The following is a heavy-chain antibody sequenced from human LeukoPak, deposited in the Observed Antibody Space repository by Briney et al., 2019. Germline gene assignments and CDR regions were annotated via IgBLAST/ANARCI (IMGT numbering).Heavy chain of an antibody. CDR1: GSTFRSYG. J-gene: IGHJ4*02. Sequence: GGSLRLSCAASGSTFRSYGMTWVRQAPGKGLEWVSGISGSGGATYYADSVKGRFTISRDDSKNTLYLQMNSLRADDTAVYYCGKGDGSSWTPDYWGQGTLVTVSS. D-gene: IGHD6-13*01. CDR3: GKGDGSSWTPDY. V-gene: IGHV3-23*01. CDR2: ISGSGGAT.